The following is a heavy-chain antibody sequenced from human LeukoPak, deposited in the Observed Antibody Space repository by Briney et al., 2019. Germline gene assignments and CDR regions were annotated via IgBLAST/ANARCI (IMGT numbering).Heavy chain of an antibody. CDR1: GYSFTNYW. CDR3: ARRPLTHRNFDY. V-gene: IGHV5-51*01. CDR2: IYPGDSDT. Sequence: GESLKISCKGSGYSFTNYWIGWVRQLPGKGLEWIGIIYPGDSDTTYSPSFQGQVTISADKSINTAYLQWSSLKASDTAMYFCARRPLTHRNFDYWGQGTLVTVSS. J-gene: IGHJ4*02.